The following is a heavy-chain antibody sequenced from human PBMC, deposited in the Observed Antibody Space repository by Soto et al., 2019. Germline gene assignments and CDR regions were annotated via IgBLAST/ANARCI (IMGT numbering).Heavy chain of an antibody. CDR1: GGTFSTYA. Sequence: QVQLVQSGAEVKKPGSSVKVSCKASGGTFSTYAITWVRQAPGQGLEWLGGIIPIFGTTDYARKFQGRVTITAAESTSTVFIELSRLTSEDTAVYYCARGVGAYYFDYWGKGTLVTVSS. CDR2: IIPIFGTT. V-gene: IGHV1-69*01. CDR3: ARGVGAYYFDY. J-gene: IGHJ4*02. D-gene: IGHD1-26*01.